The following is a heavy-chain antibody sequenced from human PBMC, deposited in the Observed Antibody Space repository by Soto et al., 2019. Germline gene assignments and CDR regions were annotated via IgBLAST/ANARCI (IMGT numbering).Heavy chain of an antibody. D-gene: IGHD1-26*01. CDR2: MNPNSGNK. J-gene: IGHJ3*02. CDR1: GYTFTSYA. Sequence: VKVSCKASGYTFTSYAINWVRQATGQGLEWMGWMNPNSGNKGYAQKFQGRVTISVDTSKNQFSLKLNSVTAADTAVYYCAGEWESKTRASDMWGQGTMVTGSS. CDR3: AGEWESKTRASDM. V-gene: IGHV1-8*01.